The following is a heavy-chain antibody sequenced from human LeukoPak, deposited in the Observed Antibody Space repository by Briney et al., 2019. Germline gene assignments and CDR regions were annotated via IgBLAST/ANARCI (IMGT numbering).Heavy chain of an antibody. Sequence: QPSETLSLTCTVSGGSISSTPYYWGWIRQPPGKGLEWIGTIYYSGSAYYNPSLKSRVTISIDTSKNQFSLKLSSVTAADTAVYYCARVPVNYDILTGYYRGAFDIWGQGTMVTVFS. CDR2: IYYSGSA. CDR1: GGSISSTPYY. V-gene: IGHV4-39*07. CDR3: ARVPVNYDILTGYYRGAFDI. J-gene: IGHJ3*02. D-gene: IGHD3-9*01.